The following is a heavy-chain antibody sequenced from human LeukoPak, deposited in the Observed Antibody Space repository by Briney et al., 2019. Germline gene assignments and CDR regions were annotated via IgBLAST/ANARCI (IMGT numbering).Heavy chain of an antibody. D-gene: IGHD3-22*01. V-gene: IGHV1-18*01. Sequence: ASVKVSCKASAYIFTDYRISWVRQAPGQGLEWLGWISADNGKTHYVQKFQGRVTITTDTSTSTAYMELRSLRSDDTAVYYCARDGYIMGRLLSMIVVDRTRNYHGMDVWGQGTTVTVSS. J-gene: IGHJ6*02. CDR2: ISADNGKT. CDR1: AYIFTDYR. CDR3: ARDGYIMGRLLSMIVVDRTRNYHGMDV.